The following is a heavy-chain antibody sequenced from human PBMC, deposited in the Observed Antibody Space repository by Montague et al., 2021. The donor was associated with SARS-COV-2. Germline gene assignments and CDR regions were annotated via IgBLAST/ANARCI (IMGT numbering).Heavy chain of an antibody. Sequence: SETLSLTCTVSGGSISTYYWNWIRQFPGKGLEWMGYIDYSESTNYNPSLQSRVIISVDRSKIQFSLKLNSVTAADTAIYYCARLPYDNSYGMDVWGQGTTVTVSS. J-gene: IGHJ6*02. CDR3: ARLPYDNSYGMDV. V-gene: IGHV4-59*01. D-gene: IGHD3-9*01. CDR2: IDYSEST. CDR1: GGSISTYY.